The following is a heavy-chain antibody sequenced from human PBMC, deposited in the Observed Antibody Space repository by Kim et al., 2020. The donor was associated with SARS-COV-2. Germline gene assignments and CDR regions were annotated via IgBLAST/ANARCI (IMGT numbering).Heavy chain of an antibody. CDR3: ARGNTYYYGSGSYNWFDP. D-gene: IGHD3-10*01. J-gene: IGHJ5*02. Sequence: GGSLRLSCAASGFTFSSYWMSWVRQAPGKGLEWVANIKQDGSEKYYVDSVKGRFTISRDNAKNSLYLQMNSLRAEDTAVYYCARGNTYYYGSGSYNWFDPWGQGTLFTVSS. V-gene: IGHV3-7*01. CDR1: GFTFSSYW. CDR2: IKQDGSEK.